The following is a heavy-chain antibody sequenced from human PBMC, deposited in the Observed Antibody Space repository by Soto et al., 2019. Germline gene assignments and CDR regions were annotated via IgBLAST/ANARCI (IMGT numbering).Heavy chain of an antibody. D-gene: IGHD1-1*01. CDR2: IKSKTDGGTT. CDR1: GFTFSNAW. J-gene: IGHJ4*02. CDR3: TPGLGDWNLDY. Sequence: GGSLRLSCAASGFTFSNAWMSLVRQAPGKGLEWVGRIKSKTDGGTTDYAAPVKGRFTISRDDSKNTLYLQMNSLKTEDTAVYYCTPGLGDWNLDYWGQGTLVTVSS. V-gene: IGHV3-15*01.